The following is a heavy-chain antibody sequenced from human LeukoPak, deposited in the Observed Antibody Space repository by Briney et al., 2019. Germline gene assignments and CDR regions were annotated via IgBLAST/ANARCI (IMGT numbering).Heavy chain of an antibody. CDR2: IIPIFGTA. V-gene: IGHV1-69*05. CDR1: GGTFSSYA. Sequence: ASVKVSCKASGGTFSSYAISWVRQAPGQGLEWMGGIIPIFGTAHYAQKFQGRVTITTDESTSTAYMELSSLRSEDTAVYYCARDHVDYGSGSYYKRVGWFDSWGQGTLVTVSS. CDR3: ARDHVDYGSGSYYKRVGWFDS. J-gene: IGHJ5*01. D-gene: IGHD3-10*01.